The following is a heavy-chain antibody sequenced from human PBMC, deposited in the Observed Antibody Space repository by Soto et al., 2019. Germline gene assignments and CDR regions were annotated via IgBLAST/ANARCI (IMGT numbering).Heavy chain of an antibody. J-gene: IGHJ4*02. CDR1: GFTFSSYA. Sequence: GGSMRLSCAAPGFTFSSYAMRRLRPAPGQGLEWVSAISGSGGSTYYADSVKGRCTISRDNSKNTLYLQMNSLRAEDTAVYYCAKDTGRWLQFFDYWGQGTLVTVSS. CDR3: AKDTGRWLQFFDY. V-gene: IGHV3-23*01. CDR2: ISGSGGST. D-gene: IGHD5-12*01.